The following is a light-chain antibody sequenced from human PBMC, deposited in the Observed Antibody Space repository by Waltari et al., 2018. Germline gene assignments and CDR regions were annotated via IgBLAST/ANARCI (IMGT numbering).Light chain of an antibody. CDR2: YDS. Sequence: SYALTQPPSVSVAPGTTARITCGGDNIGSYSVPWYQQKPGQAPVLVIFYDSDRPSGLPERFSGSNSGNTATLTISSVEAGDEAKYYCHVWHPDMDPGVFGPGTEVSV. J-gene: IGLJ1*01. CDR3: HVWHPDMDPGV. V-gene: IGLV3-21*04. CDR1: NIGSYS.